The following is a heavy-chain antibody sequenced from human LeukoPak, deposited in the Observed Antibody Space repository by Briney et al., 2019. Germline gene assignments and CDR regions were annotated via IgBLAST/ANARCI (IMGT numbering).Heavy chain of an antibody. J-gene: IGHJ4*02. CDR1: GGSISSYY. CDR2: IYSGGNT. Sequence: SETLSLTCTVSGGSISSYYWTWIRQPAGKALEWIGRIYSGGNTNYNPSLESRATISVDKSKNQCSLKLRSVTAADTAVYYCARHALATVTDPSFDYWGQGTLVTVSS. V-gene: IGHV4-4*07. D-gene: IGHD2-21*02. CDR3: ARHALATVTDPSFDY.